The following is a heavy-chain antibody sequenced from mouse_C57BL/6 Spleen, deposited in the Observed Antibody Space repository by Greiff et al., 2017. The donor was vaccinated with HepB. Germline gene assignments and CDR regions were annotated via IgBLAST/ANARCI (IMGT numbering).Heavy chain of an antibody. CDR2: IYPGSGST. J-gene: IGHJ2*01. D-gene: IGHD1-1*01. CDR3: ARHYYGSSYGY. Sequence: ESGAELVKPGASVKMSCKASGYTFTSYWITWVKQRPGQGLEWIGDIYPGSGSTTYNEKFKSKATLTVDTSSSTAYMQLSSLTSEDSAVYYCARHYYGSSYGYWGQGTTLTVSS. CDR1: GYTFTSYW. V-gene: IGHV1-55*01.